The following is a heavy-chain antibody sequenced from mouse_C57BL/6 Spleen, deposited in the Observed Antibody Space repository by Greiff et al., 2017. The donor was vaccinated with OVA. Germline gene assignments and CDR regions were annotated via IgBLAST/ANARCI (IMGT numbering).Heavy chain of an antibody. CDR3: ARESPYYYGSRRYYAMDY. D-gene: IGHD1-1*01. CDR2: IYPGDGDT. CDR1: GYAFSSYW. V-gene: IGHV1-80*01. Sequence: VHLVESGAELVKPGASVKISCKASGYAFSSYWMNWVKQRPGKGLEWIGQIYPGDGDTNYTGKFKGKATLTADKSSSTAYMQLSSLTSEDSAVYFCARESPYYYGSRRYYAMDYWGQGTSVTVSS. J-gene: IGHJ4*01.